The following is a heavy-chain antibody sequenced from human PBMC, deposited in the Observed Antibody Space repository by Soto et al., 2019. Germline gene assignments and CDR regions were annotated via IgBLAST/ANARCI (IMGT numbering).Heavy chain of an antibody. J-gene: IGHJ6*02. CDR3: AHSWQLVRWALYGMDV. CDR2: IYWNDDK. CDR1: GFSLSTSGVG. D-gene: IGHD6-13*01. Sequence: SGPTLVNPTQTLTLTCTFSGFSLSTSGVGVGWIRQPPGKALEWLALIYWNDDKRYSPSLKSRLTITKDTSKNQVVLTMTNMDPVDTATYYCAHSWQLVRWALYGMDVWGQGTTVTVSS. V-gene: IGHV2-5*01.